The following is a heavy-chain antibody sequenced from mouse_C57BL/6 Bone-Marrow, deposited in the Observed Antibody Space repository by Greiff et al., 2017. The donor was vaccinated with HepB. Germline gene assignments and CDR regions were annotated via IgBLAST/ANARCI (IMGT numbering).Heavy chain of an antibody. CDR3: ARTYYYGSSLDY. CDR2: IDPSDSYT. V-gene: IGHV1-50*01. J-gene: IGHJ2*01. D-gene: IGHD1-1*01. CDR1: GYTFTSYW. Sequence: VQLQQPGAELVKPGASVKLSCKASGYTFTSYWMQWVKQRPGQGLEWIGEIDPSDSYTNYNQKFKGKATLTVDTSSSTAYMQFSSLTSEDSAVYYCARTYYYGSSLDYWGQGTTLTVSS.